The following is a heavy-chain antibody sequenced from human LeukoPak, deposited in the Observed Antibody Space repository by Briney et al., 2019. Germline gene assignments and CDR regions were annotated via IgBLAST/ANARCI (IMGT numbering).Heavy chain of an antibody. D-gene: IGHD6-6*01. CDR2: INPNSGGT. V-gene: IGHV1-2*02. CDR1: GYTFTGYY. CDR3: AKGQLVQSSWFDP. J-gene: IGHJ5*02. Sequence: ASVKVSCKASGYTFTGYYMHWVRQAPGQGLEWMGWINPNSGGTNYAQKFQGRVTMTRDTSISTAYMELSRLRSDDTAVYYCAKGQLVQSSWFDPWGQGTLVIVSS.